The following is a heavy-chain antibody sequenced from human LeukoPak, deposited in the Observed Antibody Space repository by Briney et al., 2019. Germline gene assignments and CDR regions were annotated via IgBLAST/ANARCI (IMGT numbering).Heavy chain of an antibody. D-gene: IGHD3-22*01. CDR2: IYPGDSDT. J-gene: IGHJ3*02. CDR3: ARRWLEATDAFDI. CDR1: GYSFTSYW. Sequence: PGESLKISCKGSGYSFTSYWIGWVRQMPGKGLECMGIIYPGDSDTRYSPSFQGQVTISADKSISTAYLQWSSLKASDTAMYYCARRWLEATDAFDIWGQGTMVTVSS. V-gene: IGHV5-51*01.